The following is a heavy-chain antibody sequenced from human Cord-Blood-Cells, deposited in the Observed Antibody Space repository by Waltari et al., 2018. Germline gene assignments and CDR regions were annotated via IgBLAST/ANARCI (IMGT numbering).Heavy chain of an antibody. V-gene: IGHV3-33*01. CDR1: GFTFSSYG. J-gene: IGHJ4*02. CDR3: ARMGSIAAAGTFDY. D-gene: IGHD6-13*01. CDR2: IVYDGSNT. Sequence: QVQLVESGGGVVQPGRSLRLSCAASGFTFSSYGMHWVRQAPGKGLGWVAVIVYDGSNTYYADSVKGRFTISRDNSKNTLYLQMNSLRAEDTAVYYCARMGSIAAAGTFDYWGQGTLVTVSS.